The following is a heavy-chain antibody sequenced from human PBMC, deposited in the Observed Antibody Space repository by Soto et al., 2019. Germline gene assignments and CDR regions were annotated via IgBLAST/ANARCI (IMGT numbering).Heavy chain of an antibody. CDR2: MYHSGNT. D-gene: IGHD3-9*01. V-gene: IGHV4-30-2*01. CDR3: ARATTYYDILTGYFYYYYGMDV. CDR1: GGSITSGGYS. Sequence: PSETLSLTCAVSGGSITSGGYSWGWIRQPPGQGLEWIGYMYHSGNTYYNPSLKGRVTISLDHSRNQFSLRLNSVTAADTAVYYCARATTYYDILTGYFYYYYGMDVWGQGTTVTVSS. J-gene: IGHJ6*02.